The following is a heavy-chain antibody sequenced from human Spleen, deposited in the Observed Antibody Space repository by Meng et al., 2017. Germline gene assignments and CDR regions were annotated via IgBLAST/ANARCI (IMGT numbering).Heavy chain of an antibody. J-gene: IGHJ5*02. D-gene: IGHD6-19*01. CDR2: IYYSRST. V-gene: IGHV4-30-4*01. CDR3: VRSSGWVRTGFDP. Sequence: QVQLQESGPGLGKPSQTLSLTCTVSGGSISSGDYYWSWIRQPPGKGLEWIGYIYYSRSTYYTPSLKSRVTVSIDTSKSQFSLKLTSVTAADTAVYYCVRSSGWVRTGFDPWGQGTLVTVSS. CDR1: GGSISSGDYY.